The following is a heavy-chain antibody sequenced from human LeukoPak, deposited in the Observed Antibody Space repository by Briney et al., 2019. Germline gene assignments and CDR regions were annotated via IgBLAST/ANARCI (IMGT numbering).Heavy chain of an antibody. J-gene: IGHJ4*02. D-gene: IGHD4-17*01. CDR1: GFTFSSYW. V-gene: IGHV3-7*03. CDR2: IKQDGSEK. Sequence: QSGGSLRLSCAASGFTFSSYWMSWVRQAPGKGLEWVANIKQDGSEKYYVDSVKGRFTISRDNAKNSLYLRMNSLRAEDTAVYYCATHSSDYGDYTLDYWGQGTLVTVSS. CDR3: ATHSSDYGDYTLDY.